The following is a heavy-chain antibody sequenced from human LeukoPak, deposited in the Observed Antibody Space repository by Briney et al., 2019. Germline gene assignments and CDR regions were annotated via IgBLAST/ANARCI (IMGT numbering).Heavy chain of an antibody. Sequence: GGSLRLSCAASGFTFSSYWMHWVRQAPGKGLVWVSRINSDGSSTSYADPVKGRFTISRDNAKNTLYLQMNSLRAEDTAVYYCASLGRYFDWLLHNDRDYWGQGTLVTVSS. CDR1: GFTFSSYW. CDR2: INSDGSST. D-gene: IGHD3-9*01. J-gene: IGHJ4*02. V-gene: IGHV3-74*01. CDR3: ASLGRYFDWLLHNDRDY.